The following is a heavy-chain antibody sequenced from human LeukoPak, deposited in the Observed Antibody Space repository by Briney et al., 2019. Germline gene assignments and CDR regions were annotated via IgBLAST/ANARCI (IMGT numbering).Heavy chain of an antibody. J-gene: IGHJ3*02. V-gene: IGHV4-59*01. CDR1: GGSISSYY. Sequence: SETLSLTCTVSGGSISSYYWSWIRQPPGKGLEWIGYIYYSGSTNYNPSLKSRVTISVDTSKNQFSLKLGSVTAADTAVYYCARQNYGDAFDIWGQGTMVTVSS. CDR2: IYYSGST. CDR3: ARQNYGDAFDI. D-gene: IGHD3-16*01.